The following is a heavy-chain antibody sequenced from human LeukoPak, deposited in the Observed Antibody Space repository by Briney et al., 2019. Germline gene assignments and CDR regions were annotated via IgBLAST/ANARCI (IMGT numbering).Heavy chain of an antibody. V-gene: IGHV3-30*02. D-gene: IGHD2-2*01. J-gene: IGHJ5*02. CDR1: GFTFSSYG. Sequence: GGSLRLSCAASGFTFSSYGMHWVRQAPGKGLEWVAFIRYDGSNKYYADSVKDRFTISRDNSKNTLYLQMNSLRAEDTAVYYCAIVGGALRSTSCFQRFDPWGQGTLVTVSS. CDR2: IRYDGSNK. CDR3: AIVGGALRSTSCFQRFDP.